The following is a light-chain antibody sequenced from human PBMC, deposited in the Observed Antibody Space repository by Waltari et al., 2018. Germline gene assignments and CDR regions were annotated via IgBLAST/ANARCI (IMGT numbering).Light chain of an antibody. V-gene: IGLV2-11*01. CDR1: SSDVGGYNY. J-gene: IGLJ1*01. Sequence: QSALTQPRSVSGSPGQSVTISCTGTSSDVGGYNYVSWYQQHPGKVPKLMIYDVSKRPSGVPDRFSGSKSVNTASLTISGLQAEDEADYYCCSYAGSYSFVFGTGTKVTVL. CDR3: CSYAGSYSFV. CDR2: DVS.